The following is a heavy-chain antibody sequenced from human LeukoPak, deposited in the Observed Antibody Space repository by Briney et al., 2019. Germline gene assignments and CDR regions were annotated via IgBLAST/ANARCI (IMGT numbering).Heavy chain of an antibody. D-gene: IGHD3-22*01. Sequence: GGSLRLSCAASGVTFSSYSMNWVRQAPGKGLEWVSSISSSSYIYYADSVKGRSTISRDNAKNSLYLQMNSLRAEDTAVYYCARDLDYYDSSGYYGYWGQGTLVTVSS. CDR2: ISSSSYI. J-gene: IGHJ4*02. CDR3: ARDLDYYDSSGYYGY. CDR1: GVTFSSYS. V-gene: IGHV3-21*01.